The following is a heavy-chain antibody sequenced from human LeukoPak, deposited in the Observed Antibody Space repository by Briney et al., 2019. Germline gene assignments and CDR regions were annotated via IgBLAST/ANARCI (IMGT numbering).Heavy chain of an antibody. D-gene: IGHD3-10*01. J-gene: IGHJ4*02. Sequence: ASVKVSCKASGYTFTSYGISWVRQAPGQGLEWMGWISAYNGNTNYAQKLQGRVTMTTDTSTSTAYMELRSLRPDDTAVYYCARGLLWFGESFHFDYWGQGTLVTVSS. CDR1: GYTFTSYG. V-gene: IGHV1-18*01. CDR3: ARGLLWFGESFHFDY. CDR2: ISAYNGNT.